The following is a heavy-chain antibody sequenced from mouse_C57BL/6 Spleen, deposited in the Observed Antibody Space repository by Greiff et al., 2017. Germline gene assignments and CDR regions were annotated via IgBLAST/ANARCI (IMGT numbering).Heavy chain of an antibody. Sequence: QVQLQQPGAELVKPGASVKLSCKASGYTFTSYWMQWVKQRPGQGLEWIGEIDPSDSYTNYNQKFKGKATLTVDTSSSTAYMQLSSLTSEDSAVYYCARSSRTAQATFAYWGQGTLVTVSA. J-gene: IGHJ3*01. D-gene: IGHD3-2*02. V-gene: IGHV1-50*01. CDR2: IDPSDSYT. CDR1: GYTFTSYW. CDR3: ARSSRTAQATFAY.